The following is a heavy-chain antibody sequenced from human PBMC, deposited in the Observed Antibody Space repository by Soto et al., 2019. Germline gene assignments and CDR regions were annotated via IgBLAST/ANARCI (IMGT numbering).Heavy chain of an antibody. V-gene: IGHV1-46*01. J-gene: IGHJ4*02. D-gene: IGHD1-1*01. CDR2: IVPSNGHT. CDR3: ARVPPNQLYFDY. Sequence: QVHLVQSGAEVKKPGASVKVSCTTSGNTFSNYFLHWVRQAPGQGLEYLGVIVPSNGHTSYVQKFQGRVTMTTDTSTSTVYVELSSLTSEDTAVYYCARVPPNQLYFDYWGQGTLVAVSS. CDR1: GNTFSNYF.